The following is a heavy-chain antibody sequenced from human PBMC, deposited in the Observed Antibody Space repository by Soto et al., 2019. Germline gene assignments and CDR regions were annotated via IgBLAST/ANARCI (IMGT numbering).Heavy chain of an antibody. D-gene: IGHD3-22*01. Sequence: GASVKVSCKASGGTFSSYAISWVRQAPGQGLEWMGGIIPIFGTANYAQKFQGRVTITADESTSTAYMELSRLRSDDTAVYYCARAVISAAYGMDVWGQGTTVTVSS. CDR2: IIPIFGTA. CDR3: ARAVISAAYGMDV. CDR1: GGTFSSYA. V-gene: IGHV1-69*13. J-gene: IGHJ6*02.